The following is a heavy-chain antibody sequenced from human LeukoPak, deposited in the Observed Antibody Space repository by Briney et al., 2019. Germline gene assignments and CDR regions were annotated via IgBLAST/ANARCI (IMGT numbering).Heavy chain of an antibody. V-gene: IGHV4-59*01. CDR3: ARSVVPAANFDY. CDR1: GGSISSYY. J-gene: IGHJ4*02. Sequence: SETLSLTCTVSGGSISSYYWSWIRQPPGKGLEWIGYIYYSGSTNYNPSLKSRVTISVDTSKNQFSPKLSSVTAADTAVYYCARSVVPAANFDYWGQGTLVTVSS. CDR2: IYYSGST. D-gene: IGHD2-2*01.